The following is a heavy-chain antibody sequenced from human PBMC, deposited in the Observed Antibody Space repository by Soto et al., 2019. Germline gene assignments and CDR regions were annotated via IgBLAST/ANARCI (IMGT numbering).Heavy chain of an antibody. D-gene: IGHD2-15*01. CDR1: GYTFTSYG. Sequence: ASVEVSCKASGYTFTSYGISWVRQAPGQGLEWMGWISAYNGNTNYAQKLQGRVTMTTDTSTSTAYMELRSLRSDDTAVYYCARAILGYCSGGSCYWFDPWGQGTLVTVSS. CDR2: ISAYNGNT. J-gene: IGHJ5*02. CDR3: ARAILGYCSGGSCYWFDP. V-gene: IGHV1-18*01.